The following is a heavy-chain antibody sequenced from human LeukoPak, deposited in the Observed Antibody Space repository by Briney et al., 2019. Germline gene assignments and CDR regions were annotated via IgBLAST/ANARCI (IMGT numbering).Heavy chain of an antibody. D-gene: IGHD5-18*01. CDR1: GFTFSSYA. CDR3: AIASPWRGGYSYGPIDY. CDR2: ISGSGGST. J-gene: IGHJ4*02. V-gene: IGHV3-23*01. Sequence: GGSLRLSCAASGFTFSSYAMSWVRHAPGKGLEWVSSISGSGGSTYYADSVKGRFTISRDNSKNTLYLQMNSLRAEDTAVYYCAIASPWRGGYSYGPIDYWGQGTLVTVSS.